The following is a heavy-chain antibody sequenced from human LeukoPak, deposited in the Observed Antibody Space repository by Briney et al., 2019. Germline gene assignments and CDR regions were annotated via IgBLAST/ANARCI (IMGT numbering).Heavy chain of an antibody. CDR2: INPNSGGT. Sequence: ASVKVSCKASGGTFSSYAISWVRQAPGQGLEWMGWINPNSGGTNYAQKFQGRVTMTRDTSISTAYMELSRLRSDDTAVYYCASFYGSGSYKGHFDYWGQGTLVTVSS. V-gene: IGHV1-2*02. CDR3: ASFYGSGSYKGHFDY. D-gene: IGHD3-10*01. J-gene: IGHJ4*02. CDR1: GGTFSSYA.